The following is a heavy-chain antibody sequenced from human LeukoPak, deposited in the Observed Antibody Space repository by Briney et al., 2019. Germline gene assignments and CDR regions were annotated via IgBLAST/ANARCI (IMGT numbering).Heavy chain of an antibody. Sequence: GGSLRLSCAASGFTFSSYAMSWVRQAPGKGLQWVSIISGSGTAKYNADSVKGRFTIARDNSKNTLYVQMNSLRAEDTAVYYCAKVPIAARHFDYWGQGTLVTVSS. D-gene: IGHD6-6*01. CDR3: AKVPIAARHFDY. CDR2: ISGSGTAK. J-gene: IGHJ4*02. V-gene: IGHV3-23*01. CDR1: GFTFSSYA.